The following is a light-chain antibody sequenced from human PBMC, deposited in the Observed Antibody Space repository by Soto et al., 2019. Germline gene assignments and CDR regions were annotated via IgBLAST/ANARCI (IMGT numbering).Light chain of an antibody. CDR1: QSVSSH. V-gene: IGKV1-39*01. J-gene: IGKJ4*01. Sequence: DIQRTKSHSSLSASVGDRVTITCRASQSVSSHLNWYQQKPGKAPKLLICAASSLQSGVPSRFSGSGSGTEFTLTISSLQPEDFATYSCQHSHSTPLTFGGGTKVDIK. CDR3: QHSHSTPLT. CDR2: AAS.